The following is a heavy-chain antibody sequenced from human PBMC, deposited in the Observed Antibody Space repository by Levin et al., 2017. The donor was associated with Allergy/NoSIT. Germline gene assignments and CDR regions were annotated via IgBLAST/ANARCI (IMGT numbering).Heavy chain of an antibody. V-gene: IGHV3-9*01. CDR1: GFTFDDYA. CDR3: AKSGSYLGDLGYYFDY. D-gene: IGHD1-26*01. J-gene: IGHJ4*02. CDR2: ISWNSGSI. Sequence: LSLTCAASGFTFDDYAMHWVRQAPGKGLEWVSGISWNSGSIGYADSVKGRFTISRDNAKNSLYLQMNSLRAEDTALYYCAKSGSYLGDLGYYFDYWGQGTLVTVSS.